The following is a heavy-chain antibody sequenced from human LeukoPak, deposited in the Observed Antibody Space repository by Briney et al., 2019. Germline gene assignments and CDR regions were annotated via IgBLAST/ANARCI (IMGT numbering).Heavy chain of an antibody. Sequence: SVKVSCKASGGTFSKYAISWVRQAPGQGLEWMGGIIPIFGTANYAQKFQGRVTITADESTSTAYMELSSLRSEDTAVYYCARDRNYYGSGSYRHFDYWGQGTLVTVSS. CDR2: IIPIFGTA. CDR3: ARDRNYYGSGSYRHFDY. CDR1: GGTFSKYA. J-gene: IGHJ4*02. V-gene: IGHV1-69*13. D-gene: IGHD3-10*01.